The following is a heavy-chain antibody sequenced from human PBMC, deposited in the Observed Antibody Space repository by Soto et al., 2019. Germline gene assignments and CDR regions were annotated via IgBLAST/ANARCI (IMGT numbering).Heavy chain of an antibody. J-gene: IGHJ6*03. CDR3: ATEKLKGDYYYYYMDV. CDR1: GYTLTELS. V-gene: IGHV1-24*01. CDR2: FDPEDGET. Sequence: ASVKVSCKVSGYTLTELSMHWVRQAPGKGLEWMGGFDPEDGETIYAQKFQGRVTMTEDTSTDTAYMELSSLRSEETAVYYCATEKLKGDYYYYYMDVWGKGTTVTVSS.